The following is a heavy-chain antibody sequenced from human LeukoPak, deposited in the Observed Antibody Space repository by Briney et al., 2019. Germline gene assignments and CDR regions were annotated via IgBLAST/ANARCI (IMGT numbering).Heavy chain of an antibody. Sequence: SETLSLTCAVYGGSFSGYYWSWIRQPPGKGLEWIGEINHSGSTNYNPSLKSRATISVDTSKNQFSLKLSSVTAADTAVYYCARGQPEGLDLAQYYFDYWGQGALVTVSS. J-gene: IGHJ4*02. CDR3: ARGQPEGLDLAQYYFDY. CDR1: GGSFSGYY. D-gene: IGHD2-2*03. CDR2: INHSGST. V-gene: IGHV4-34*01.